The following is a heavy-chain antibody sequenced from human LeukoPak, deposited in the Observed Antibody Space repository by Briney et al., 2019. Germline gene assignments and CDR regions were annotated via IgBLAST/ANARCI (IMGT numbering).Heavy chain of an antibody. CDR3: ARGGFYDFWSGYHFDC. D-gene: IGHD3-3*01. J-gene: IGHJ4*02. CDR2: ISAYNGNT. CDR1: GYTFTSYG. V-gene: IGHV1-18*01. Sequence: GASVKVSCKASGYTFTSYGISWVRQSPGQGLEWMGWISAYNGNTNYAQKLQGRVTMTTDTSTSTAYMELRSLRSDDTAVYYCARGGFYDFWSGYHFDCWGQGTLVTVSS.